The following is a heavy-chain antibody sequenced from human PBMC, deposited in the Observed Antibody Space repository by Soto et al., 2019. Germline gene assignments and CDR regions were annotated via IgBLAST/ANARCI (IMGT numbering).Heavy chain of an antibody. J-gene: IGHJ6*03. CDR1: GFTFTNYW. D-gene: IGHD3-3*01. CDR2: IKQDGSQK. V-gene: IGHV3-7*01. CDR3: ARVGLQWITIFGGDNYYYMDV. Sequence: EVQLVESGGGLVQPGGYLSLSCAASGFTFTNYWMCWVRQAPGKGLEWVANIKQDGSQKYYMDSVQGRFTISRDNAKNSLYLQMNSLRDEDTAVYYCARVGLQWITIFGGDNYYYMDVWGKGTTVTVSS.